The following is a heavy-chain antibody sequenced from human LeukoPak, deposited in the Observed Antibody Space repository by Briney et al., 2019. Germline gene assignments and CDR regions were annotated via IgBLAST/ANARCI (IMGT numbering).Heavy chain of an antibody. D-gene: IGHD2-2*01. CDR2: IYHSGST. CDR3: AKVLSGYWYFDL. CDR1: GGSISSYY. J-gene: IGHJ2*01. V-gene: IGHV4-59*01. Sequence: SETLSLTCTVSGGSISSYYWSWIRQPPGKGLECIGYIYHSGSTNYNPSLKSRVTISVDTSKNQFSLKLSSVTAADTAVYYCAKVLSGYWYFDLWGRGALVTVS.